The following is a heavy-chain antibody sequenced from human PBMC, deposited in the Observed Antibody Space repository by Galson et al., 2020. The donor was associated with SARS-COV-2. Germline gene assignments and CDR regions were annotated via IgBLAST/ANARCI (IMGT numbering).Heavy chain of an antibody. CDR2: ISSSSSHI. J-gene: IGHJ4*02. D-gene: IGHD1-26*01. V-gene: IGHV3-21*01. CDR1: GFTFSSYN. CDR3: ARDSGSHPY. Sequence: TGGSLRLSCVASGFTFSSYNMNWVRQAPGKGLEWVSSISSSSSHIYYADSVKGRSTISRDNAKNSLKLQMNSLRAEDTAVYYCARDSGSHPYWGQGTLVTVSS.